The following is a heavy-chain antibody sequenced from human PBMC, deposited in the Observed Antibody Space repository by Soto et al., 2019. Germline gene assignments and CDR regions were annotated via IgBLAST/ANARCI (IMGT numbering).Heavy chain of an antibody. J-gene: IGHJ3*02. CDR1: CGSVNSGNYY. Sequence: QVQLQQWGAGLLKPSETLSLTCAVYCGSVNSGNYYWSWIRQPPGKGLEWIGEMSHSGGTHFNPSLMSRVTISVDTSKNHFSLKMSSVTAADTALYYFARVERGTATTVVDAFEIWGPGTLVTFSS. D-gene: IGHD1-1*01. CDR3: ARVERGTATTVVDAFEI. CDR2: MSHSGGT. V-gene: IGHV4-34*01.